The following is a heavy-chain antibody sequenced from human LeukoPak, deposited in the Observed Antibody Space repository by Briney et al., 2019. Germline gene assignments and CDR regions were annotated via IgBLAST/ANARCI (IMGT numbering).Heavy chain of an antibody. CDR3: ASGYDGDYLPCDY. CDR1: GFTFSDYY. J-gene: IGHJ4*02. D-gene: IGHD4-17*01. Sequence: PGGSLRLSCAASGFTFSDYYMRWIRQAPGKGLEWVSYISSSGSTIYYADSVKGRFTISSDNAKNSLYLQMNSLRAEDTAVYYCASGYDGDYLPCDYWAQGTLVTVSS. CDR2: ISSSGSTI. V-gene: IGHV3-11*04.